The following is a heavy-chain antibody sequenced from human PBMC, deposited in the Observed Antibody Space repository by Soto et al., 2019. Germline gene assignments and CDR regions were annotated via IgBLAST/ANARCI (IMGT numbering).Heavy chain of an antibody. D-gene: IGHD5-12*01. V-gene: IGHV1-69*13. J-gene: IGHJ5*02. Sequence: GASVKVSCKASGGTFSSYAISWVRQAPGQGLEWMGGIIPIFGTANYAQKFQGRVTITADESTSTAYMELSSLRSEDTAVYYCAREELGMATRPGWFDPWGQGTLVTVSS. CDR2: IIPIFGTA. CDR1: GGTFSSYA. CDR3: AREELGMATRPGWFDP.